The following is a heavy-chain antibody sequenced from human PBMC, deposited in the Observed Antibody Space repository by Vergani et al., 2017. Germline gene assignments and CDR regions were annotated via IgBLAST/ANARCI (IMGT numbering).Heavy chain of an antibody. CDR2: FDPEDGET. D-gene: IGHD2-2*02. CDR3: AREGYCSSTSCYIYYYYGMDV. J-gene: IGHJ6*02. V-gene: IGHV1-24*01. CDR1: GYTLTELS. Sequence: QVPLVQSGAEVKKPGASVKVSCTVSGYTLTELSMHWVRQAPGQGLEWMGGFDPEDGETIYAQKFQGRVTMTTDTSTSTAYMELRSLRSDDTAVYYCAREGYCSSTSCYIYYYYGMDVWGQGTTVTVSS.